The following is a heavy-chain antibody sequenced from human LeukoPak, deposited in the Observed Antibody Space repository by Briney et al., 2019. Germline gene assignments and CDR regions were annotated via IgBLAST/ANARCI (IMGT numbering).Heavy chain of an antibody. CDR3: ARDGSTGTNFYDY. CDR1: GGSISSYY. D-gene: IGHD1-7*01. J-gene: IGHJ4*02. V-gene: IGHV4-59*01. CDR2: IYYRGTT. Sequence: SETLSLTCTVSGGSISSYYWSWIRQPPGKGLEWIGYIYYRGTTNYNPSHKSRVTISVNTSKNQFSLKLSSVTAADTAVYYCARDGSTGTNFYDYWGQGTLVTVSS.